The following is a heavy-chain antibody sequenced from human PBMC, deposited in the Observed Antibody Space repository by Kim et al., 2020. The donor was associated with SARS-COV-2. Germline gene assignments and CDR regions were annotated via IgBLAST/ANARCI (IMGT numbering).Heavy chain of an antibody. V-gene: IGHV5-51*01. D-gene: IGHD3-10*01. Sequence: RYSPSFQGQVTISADKSISTAYLQWSSLKASDTAMYYCARRGEGGAFDYWGQGTLVTVSS. J-gene: IGHJ4*02. CDR3: ARRGEGGAFDY.